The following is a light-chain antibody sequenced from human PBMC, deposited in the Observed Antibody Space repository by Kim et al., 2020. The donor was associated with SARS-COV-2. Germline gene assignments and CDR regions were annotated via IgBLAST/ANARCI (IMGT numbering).Light chain of an antibody. V-gene: IGKV2-30*01. CDR2: KVS. CDR3: MQGTHLPFT. J-gene: IGKJ3*01. Sequence: PASISGRSSQSLVYSDGNIYLNWFHQRPGQSPRRLIYKVSNRDSGVPDRFSGSASGTDFTLQISRVEAEDVGVYYCMQGTHLPFTFGPGTKVDIK. CDR1: QSLVYSDGNIY.